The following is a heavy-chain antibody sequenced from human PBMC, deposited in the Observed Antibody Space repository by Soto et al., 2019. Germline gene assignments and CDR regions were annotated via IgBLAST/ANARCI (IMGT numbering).Heavy chain of an antibody. J-gene: IGHJ4*02. CDR3: TGGQDNLAVNFDY. D-gene: IGHD1-1*01. CDR1: GSSFRDYY. CDR2: ITSSSSYT. V-gene: IGHV3-11*03. Sequence: PGGSLRLSCAASGSSFRDYYMSWIRQSPGKGLEWLSYITSSSSYTHYADSVKGRFTISRDNAKNSLYLQMNSLRAEDTAVYYCTGGQDNLAVNFDYWGQGTPVTAPQ.